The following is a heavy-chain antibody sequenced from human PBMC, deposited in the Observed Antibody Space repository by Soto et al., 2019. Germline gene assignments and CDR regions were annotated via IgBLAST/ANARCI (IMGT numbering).Heavy chain of an antibody. J-gene: IGHJ6*02. Sequence: QVQLVQSGAEVKKPGASVKVSCKASGYTFTSYGISWVRQAPGQGLEWMGWISAYNGNTNYAQKLQGRVTMTTDTSTSNAYMELRSLRSDDTAVYYCARDTGAVAGPLSPHYYGMDVWGQGTTVTVSS. CDR2: ISAYNGNT. CDR3: ARDTGAVAGPLSPHYYGMDV. V-gene: IGHV1-18*01. D-gene: IGHD6-19*01. CDR1: GYTFTSYG.